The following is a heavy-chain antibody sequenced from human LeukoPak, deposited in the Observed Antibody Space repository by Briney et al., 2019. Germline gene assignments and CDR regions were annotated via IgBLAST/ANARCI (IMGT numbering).Heavy chain of an antibody. V-gene: IGHV3-7*01. CDR2: IKQDGSEK. CDR3: ARAFLYYDILTGYYPGEYYFDY. Sequence: GSLRLSCAASGFTVSSYAMSWVRQAPGKGLEWVANIKQDGSEKYYVDSVKGRFTISRDNAKNSLYLQMNSLRAEDTAVYYCARAFLYYDILTGYYPGEYYFDYWGQGTLVTVSS. J-gene: IGHJ4*02. D-gene: IGHD3-9*01. CDR1: GFTVSSYA.